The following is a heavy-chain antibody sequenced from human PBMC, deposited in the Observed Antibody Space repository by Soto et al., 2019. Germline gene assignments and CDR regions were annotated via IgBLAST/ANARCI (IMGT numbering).Heavy chain of an antibody. J-gene: IGHJ6*02. D-gene: IGHD1-26*01. Sequence: PGGSLRLSCAASGFSFSSYWMTWVRQAPGKGLEWVANIKQDGSEKYYVDSVKGRFTISRDNAKNSLYLQMSSLRADDTAVYYCARGLGLVAAGRGYSYYYGMYVWGQGTTVTVSS. V-gene: IGHV3-7*03. CDR3: ARGLGLVAAGRGYSYYYGMYV. CDR2: IKQDGSEK. CDR1: GFSFSSYW.